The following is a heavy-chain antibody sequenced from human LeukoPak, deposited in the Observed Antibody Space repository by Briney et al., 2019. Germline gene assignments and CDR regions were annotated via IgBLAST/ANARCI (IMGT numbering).Heavy chain of an antibody. CDR3: VRKFATGD. V-gene: IGHV3-74*01. Sequence: GGSLRLSCAASGFTFSSHLMHWVRQAQGTGLVWVSSVKSDGTAANYADSVKGRFTISRDNAKNTLYLQMNSPRVEDTAVYYCVRKFATGDWGQGALVTVCS. CDR1: GFTFSSHL. D-gene: IGHD1-14*01. J-gene: IGHJ4*02. CDR2: VKSDGTAA.